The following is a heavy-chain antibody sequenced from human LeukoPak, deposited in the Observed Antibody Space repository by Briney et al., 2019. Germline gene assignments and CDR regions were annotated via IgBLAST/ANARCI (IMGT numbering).Heavy chain of an antibody. D-gene: IGHD2/OR15-2a*01. CDR2: IKSNADGGTP. Sequence: PGGSLRLSCAASRFSFMNAWMIWVRQAPGKGLEWVGRIKSNADGGTPDYAATARGRFTISRDDSKNTLYLQMNSLKTEDTAVYYCTTFYHEYSPYWGRGTLVTVSS. CDR3: TTFYHEYSPY. CDR1: RFSFMNAW. J-gene: IGHJ4*02. V-gene: IGHV3-15*01.